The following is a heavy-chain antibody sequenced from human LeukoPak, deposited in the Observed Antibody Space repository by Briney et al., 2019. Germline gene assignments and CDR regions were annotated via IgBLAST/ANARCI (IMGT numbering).Heavy chain of an antibody. Sequence: PGGSLRLSCTGSGFTFDDYAMHWVRQAPGKGLEWVSGISWNSGSIGYADSVKGRFTISRDNAKNSLYLQMNSLRAEDTALYYCAKDILRSYRTYYFDYWGQGTLVTVSS. CDR2: ISWNSGSI. V-gene: IGHV3-9*01. J-gene: IGHJ4*02. CDR1: GFTFDDYA. CDR3: AKDILRSYRTYYFDY.